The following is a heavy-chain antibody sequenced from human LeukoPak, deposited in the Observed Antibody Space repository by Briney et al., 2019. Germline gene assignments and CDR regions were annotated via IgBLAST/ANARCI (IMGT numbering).Heavy chain of an antibody. D-gene: IGHD5-12*01. CDR3: ARSIVATINPDY. J-gene: IGHJ4*02. CDR1: GGSISSYY. Sequence: SETLSLTCTVSGGSISSYYWSWIRQPPGKGLEWIGYIYYSGSTNYNPSLKSRVTISVDTSKNQFSLKLSSVTAADTAAYYCARSIVATINPDYWGQGTLVTVSS. CDR2: IYYSGST. V-gene: IGHV4-59*01.